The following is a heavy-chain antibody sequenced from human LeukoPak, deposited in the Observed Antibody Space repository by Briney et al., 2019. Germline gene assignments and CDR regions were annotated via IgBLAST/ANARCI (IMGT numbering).Heavy chain of an antibody. D-gene: IGHD4-23*01. CDR2: ISSSGDYI. CDR1: GFTFNKYT. CDR3: ARDEGADPTVVSPTTADY. Sequence: GGSLRLSCAASGFTFNKYTVNWVRQAPGKGLEWVSSISSSGDYIYYADSLKGRFTISRDNARNSLYLQMNSLRAEDTAVYYCARDEGADPTVVSPTTADYWGQGTLVTVSS. J-gene: IGHJ4*02. V-gene: IGHV3-21*01.